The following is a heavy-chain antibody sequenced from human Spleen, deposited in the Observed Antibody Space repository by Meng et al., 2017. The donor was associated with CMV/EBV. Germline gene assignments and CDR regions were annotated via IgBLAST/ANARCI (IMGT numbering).Heavy chain of an antibody. CDR2: IRNKTNTYTT. CDR3: TRLFGIFGVVNY. CDR1: GFTFSGSA. J-gene: IGHJ4*02. D-gene: IGHD3-3*01. Sequence: GESLKISCAASGFTFSGSAIHWVRQASGKGLEWVGRIRNKTNTYTTAYAASVKGRFTISRDDSRNTAYLQMNSLKAEDTAVYYCTRLFGIFGVVNYWGQGTLVTVSS. V-gene: IGHV3-73*01.